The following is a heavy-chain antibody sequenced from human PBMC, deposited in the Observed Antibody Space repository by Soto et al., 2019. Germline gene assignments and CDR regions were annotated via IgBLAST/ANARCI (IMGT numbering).Heavy chain of an antibody. V-gene: IGHV3-11*06. CDR1: GFTFSDYY. CDR3: SRGGAVAGLDF. Sequence: QVQLVESGGGLVKPGGSLRLSCAASGFTFSDYYMSWIRQAPGQGLEWVSFISSSSTDTNYADSVKGRFTISRDNAKNSLYLQMNSLRAEDTAVYYCSRGGAVAGLDFWGQGSLVTVSS. D-gene: IGHD6-19*01. J-gene: IGHJ4*02. CDR2: ISSSSTDT.